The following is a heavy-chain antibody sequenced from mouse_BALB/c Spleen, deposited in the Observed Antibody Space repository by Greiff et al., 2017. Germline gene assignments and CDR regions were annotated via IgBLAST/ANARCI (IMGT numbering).Heavy chain of an antibody. CDR1: GYTFTSYY. V-gene: IGHV1S81*02. CDR3: TRGGYYYGRGAMDY. J-gene: IGHJ4*01. D-gene: IGHD1-1*01. Sequence: VQLVESGAELVKPGASVKLSCKASGYTFTSYYMYWVKQRPGQGLEWIGEINPSNGGTNFNEKFKSKATLTVDKSSSTAYMQLSSLTSEDSAVYYCTRGGYYYGRGAMDYWGQGTSVTVSS. CDR2: INPSNGGT.